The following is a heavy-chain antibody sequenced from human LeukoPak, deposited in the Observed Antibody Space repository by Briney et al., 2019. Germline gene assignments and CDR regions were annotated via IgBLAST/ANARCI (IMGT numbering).Heavy chain of an antibody. CDR1: GDSVSSNTAA. Sequence: SQTLSLTCAISGDSVSSNTAAWNWVRQSPLRGLEWLGRTYYRSKWYYDYATSVSSRIAINPDTSKNLFSLQLNSVTSEDTAVYYCARDPGYYYAMDVWGQGTTVTVSS. CDR2: TYYRSKWYY. J-gene: IGHJ6*02. CDR3: ARDPGYYYAMDV. D-gene: IGHD2-15*01. V-gene: IGHV6-1*01.